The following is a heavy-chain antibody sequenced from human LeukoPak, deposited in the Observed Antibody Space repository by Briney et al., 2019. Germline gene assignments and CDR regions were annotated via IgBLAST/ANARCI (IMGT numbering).Heavy chain of an antibody. Sequence: SVNVSFKASVGTFSSYAISWVRQAPGQGLEWMGRIIPIFGTANYAQKFQGRVTITADKSTSTAYMELSSLRSEDTAVYYCAREESSGGSFLSRVFDPWGQGTLVTVSS. V-gene: IGHV1-69*06. CDR3: AREESSGGSFLSRVFDP. CDR2: IIPIFGTA. J-gene: IGHJ5*02. D-gene: IGHD2-15*01. CDR1: VGTFSSYA.